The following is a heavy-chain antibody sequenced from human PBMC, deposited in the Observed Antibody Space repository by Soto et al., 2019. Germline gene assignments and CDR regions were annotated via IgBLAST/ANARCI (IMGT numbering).Heavy chain of an antibody. D-gene: IGHD6-19*01. CDR1: GYTFTGYY. CDR2: INPNSGGT. J-gene: IGHJ5*02. Sequence: ASVKVSCKASGYTFTGYYMHWVRQAPGQGLEWMGWINPNSGGTNYAQKFQGRVTMTRDTSISTAYMELSRLRSDDTAVYYCARAIAVAGTSRFDPWGQGALVTSPQ. CDR3: ARAIAVAGTSRFDP. V-gene: IGHV1-2*02.